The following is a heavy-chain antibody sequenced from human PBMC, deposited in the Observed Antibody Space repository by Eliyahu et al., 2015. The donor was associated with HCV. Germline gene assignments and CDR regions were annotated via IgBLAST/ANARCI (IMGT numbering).Heavy chain of an antibody. CDR1: GXSLSSGGYY. CDR2: IYYSGST. D-gene: IGHD6-13*01. J-gene: IGHJ3*02. V-gene: IGHV4-31*03. CDR3: ARLSSRLDAFDI. Sequence: QVQLQESGPGLVKPSQTXSLXCXVXGXSLSSGGYYWSWIRQHPGKGLEWIGYIYYSGSTYYNPSLKSRVTISVDTSKNQFSLKLSSVTAADTAVYYCARLSSRLDAFDIWGQGTMVTVSS.